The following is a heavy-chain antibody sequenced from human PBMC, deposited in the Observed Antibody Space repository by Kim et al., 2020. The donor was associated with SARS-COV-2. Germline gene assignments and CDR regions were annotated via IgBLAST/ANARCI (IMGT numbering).Heavy chain of an antibody. CDR3: AKVVAARRVDYYGMYV. J-gene: IGHJ6*02. Sequence: VKGRLTISRDNSKNTLYLQMNRLRADDTAVYYCAKVVAARRVDYYGMYVWGQGTTVTVSS. D-gene: IGHD6-6*01. V-gene: IGHV3-30*02.